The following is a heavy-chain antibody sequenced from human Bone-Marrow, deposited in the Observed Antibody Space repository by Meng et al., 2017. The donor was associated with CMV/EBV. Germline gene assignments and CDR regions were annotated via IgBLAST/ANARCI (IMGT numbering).Heavy chain of an antibody. J-gene: IGHJ4*02. V-gene: IGHV1-46*01. CDR2: INPSGGST. CDR3: AREPAAIQSGSFFDY. CDR1: GYTFTSYY. D-gene: IGHD2-2*01. Sequence: ASVKVSCKASGYTFTSYYMHWVRQAPGQGLEWIGIINPSGGSTSYAQKFQGRVTMTRDTSTSTVYMELSSLRSEDTAVYYCAREPAAIQSGSFFDYWGQGTLVTVSS.